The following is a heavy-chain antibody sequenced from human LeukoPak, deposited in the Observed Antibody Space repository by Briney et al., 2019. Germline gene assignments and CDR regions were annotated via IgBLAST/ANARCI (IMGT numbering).Heavy chain of an antibody. D-gene: IGHD3-22*01. V-gene: IGHV3-23*01. J-gene: IGHJ4*02. Sequence: GAFLRLSCAASGFTFSNYAMTWVRQAPGKGLEWVSLISGSDSRTYHADSVKGRFTISRDNSKTTLYLQMDSLRAEDPAVYYCAKARFPKGYDSSGGFDYWGQGTLVTVSS. CDR1: GFTFSNYA. CDR2: ISGSDSRT. CDR3: AKARFPKGYDSSGGFDY.